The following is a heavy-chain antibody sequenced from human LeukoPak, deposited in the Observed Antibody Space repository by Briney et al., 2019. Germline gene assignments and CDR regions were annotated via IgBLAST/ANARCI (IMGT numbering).Heavy chain of an antibody. J-gene: IGHJ4*02. CDR1: GFTFSSYA. V-gene: IGHV3-30-3*01. D-gene: IGHD4/OR15-4a*01. Sequence: GGSLRLSCAASGFTFSSYAMHWVRQAPGKGLEWVAVMSYDGSNRYYADSVKGRFTISRDNSKNTLYLQMNSLRAEDTAVYYCARDVLGYFDYWGQGTLVTVSS. CDR3: ARDVLGYFDY. CDR2: MSYDGSNR.